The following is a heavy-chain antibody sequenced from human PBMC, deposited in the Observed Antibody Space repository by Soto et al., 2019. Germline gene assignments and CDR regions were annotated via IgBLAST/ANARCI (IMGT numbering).Heavy chain of an antibody. CDR1: GGSISSSNW. V-gene: IGHV4-4*02. CDR2: IYHSGST. J-gene: IGHJ4*02. D-gene: IGHD5-12*01. CDR3: ARAVEMATLSADGNTYYFDY. Sequence: QVQLQESGPGLVKPSGTLSLTCAVSGGSISSSNWWSWVRQPPGKGLEWIGEIYHSGSTNYNPSLKSRVTISVDKSKNQFSLKLSSVTAADTAVYYCARAVEMATLSADGNTYYFDYWGQGTLVTVSS.